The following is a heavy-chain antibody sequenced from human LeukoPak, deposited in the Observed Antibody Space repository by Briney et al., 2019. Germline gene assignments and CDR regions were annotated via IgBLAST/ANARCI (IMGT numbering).Heavy chain of an antibody. CDR2: ISSSGSTI. V-gene: IGHV3-11*01. D-gene: IGHD2-2*01. J-gene: IGHJ4*02. Sequence: GGSLRLSCAASGFTFSDYYMSWIRQAPGKGLEWVSYISSSGSTIYYADSVKGRFTISRDNAKNSLYLQMNSLRAEDTAVYYCARDRLYVVPAAHVDYWGQRTLVTVSS. CDR3: ARDRLYVVPAAHVDY. CDR1: GFTFSDYY.